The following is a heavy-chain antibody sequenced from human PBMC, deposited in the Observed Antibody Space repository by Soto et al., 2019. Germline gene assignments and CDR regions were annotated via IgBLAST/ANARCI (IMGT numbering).Heavy chain of an antibody. CDR3: ARRTFDQ. J-gene: IGHJ4*02. Sequence: RASVKVSCKASGYTFTDYFIHWVRQAPGQGLEWMGWVNPNSGGTKYAQKFQGRVTLTSDTSIRTVYMEMRRLRSDDTAVYYCARRTFDQWGQGSLVTVSS. CDR1: GYTFTDYF. CDR2: VNPNSGGT. V-gene: IGHV1-2*02.